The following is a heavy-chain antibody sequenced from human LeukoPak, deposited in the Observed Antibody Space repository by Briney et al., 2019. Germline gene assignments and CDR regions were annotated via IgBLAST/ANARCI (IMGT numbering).Heavy chain of an antibody. Sequence: GGSLRLSCAASGFTFSSYAMSWVRQAPGKGLEWVSAISGSGGRIYYGASVKGRFTISRDNSKNTLNLQMNSLRAEDTAVYYCAGVGGLYYDYWGQGTLVTVSS. CDR1: GFTFSSYA. D-gene: IGHD4-23*01. V-gene: IGHV3-23*01. J-gene: IGHJ4*02. CDR2: ISGSGGRI. CDR3: AGVGGLYYDY.